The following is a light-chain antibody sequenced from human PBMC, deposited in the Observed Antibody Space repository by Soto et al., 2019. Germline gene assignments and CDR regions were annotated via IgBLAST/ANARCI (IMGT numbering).Light chain of an antibody. Sequence: QSALTQPASVSGSPGQSITISCTGTSSDVGGYNYVSWYQQHPGKAPKLMIYEVSNRPSGVSNRFSGSKSGNTASLTISGLQAEDEADYYCNSYTSSSTVVFGGETKLTVL. CDR1: SSDVGGYNY. V-gene: IGLV2-14*01. CDR3: NSYTSSSTVV. CDR2: EVS. J-gene: IGLJ2*01.